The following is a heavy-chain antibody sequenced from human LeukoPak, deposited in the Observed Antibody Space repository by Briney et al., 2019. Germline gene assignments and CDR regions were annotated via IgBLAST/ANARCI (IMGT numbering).Heavy chain of an antibody. CDR1: GFTFSSYA. CDR2: ISYDGSNK. J-gene: IGHJ4*02. D-gene: IGHD3-22*01. CDR3: ARDGEQYYYDSRIDY. Sequence: PGGSLRLSCAASGFTFSSYAMHWVRQAPGKGLEWVAVISYDGSNKYYADSVKGRFTISRDNSKNTLYLQMNSLRAEDTAAYYCARDGEQYYYDSRIDYWGQGTLVTVSS. V-gene: IGHV3-30-3*01.